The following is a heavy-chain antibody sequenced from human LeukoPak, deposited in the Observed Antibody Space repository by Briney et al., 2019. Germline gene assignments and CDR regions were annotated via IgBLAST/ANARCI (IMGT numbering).Heavy chain of an antibody. CDR3: ARVERCNSTSCYKRGGDAFDI. J-gene: IGHJ3*02. D-gene: IGHD2-2*02. Sequence: GGSLRLSCAASGFTFSSYSMNWVRQAPGKGLEWVSSISSSSSYIYYADSVKGRFTISRDNAKNSLYLQMNSLRAEDTAVYYCARVERCNSTSCYKRGGDAFDIWGQGTMVTVSS. CDR2: ISSSSSYI. CDR1: GFTFSSYS. V-gene: IGHV3-21*01.